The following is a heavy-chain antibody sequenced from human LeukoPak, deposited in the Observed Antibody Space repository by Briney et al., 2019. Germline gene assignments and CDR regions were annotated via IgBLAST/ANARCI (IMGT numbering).Heavy chain of an antibody. CDR2: INPSGGST. CDR3: ARDLTGTGTGDY. Sequence: ASVNVSCQASGYTFTSYYMHWVRQAPGQGLEWMGIINPSGGSTSYAQKFQGRVTMTRDTSTSTVYMELSSLRSEDTAVYYCARDLTGTGTGDYWGQGTLVTVSS. V-gene: IGHV1-46*01. CDR1: GYTFTSYY. J-gene: IGHJ4*02. D-gene: IGHD1-7*01.